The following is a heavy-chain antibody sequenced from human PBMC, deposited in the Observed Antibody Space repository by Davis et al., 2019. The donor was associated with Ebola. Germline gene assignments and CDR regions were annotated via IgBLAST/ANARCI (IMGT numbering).Heavy chain of an antibody. CDR2: INRISTDI. CDR3: ARGKQWLAFDY. V-gene: IGHV3-21*04. J-gene: IGHJ4*02. Sequence: GESLKISCAASGFTLSSYSMNWVRQAPGKGLEWISFINRISTDIYYAESVKGRFTISRDNAKNSLSLQMNSLRVEDTAVYYCARGKQWLAFDYWGQGVLVTVSS. D-gene: IGHD6-19*01. CDR1: GFTLSSYS.